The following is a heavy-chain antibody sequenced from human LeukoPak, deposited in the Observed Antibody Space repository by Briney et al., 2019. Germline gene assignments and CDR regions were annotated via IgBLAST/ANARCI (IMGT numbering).Heavy chain of an antibody. Sequence: ASVKVSCTVSGYTLTELSMPWVRQAPGKGLEWMGGFDTADGETIYAQKFQGRVTMTKDTSTDTAYMELSSLRSEDTAVYYCATPFGYSSGRGGEYFDYWGQGTLVTVSS. V-gene: IGHV1-24*01. J-gene: IGHJ4*02. CDR2: FDTADGET. D-gene: IGHD6-19*01. CDR1: GYTLTELS. CDR3: ATPFGYSSGRGGEYFDY.